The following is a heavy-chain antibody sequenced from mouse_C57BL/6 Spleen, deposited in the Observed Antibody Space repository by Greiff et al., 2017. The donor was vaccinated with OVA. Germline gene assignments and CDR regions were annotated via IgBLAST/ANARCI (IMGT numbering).Heavy chain of an antibody. CDR1: GFTFSDYG. CDR3: ARPNCGSSWYFDV. J-gene: IGHJ1*03. D-gene: IGHD1-1*01. V-gene: IGHV5-17*01. CDR2: ISSGSSTI. Sequence: EVKLVESGGGLVKPGGSLKLSCAASGFTFSDYGMHWVRQAPEKGLEWVAYISSGSSTIYYADTVKGRFTISRDNAKNTLFLQMTSLRSEDTAMYYCARPNCGSSWYFDVWGTGTTVTVSS.